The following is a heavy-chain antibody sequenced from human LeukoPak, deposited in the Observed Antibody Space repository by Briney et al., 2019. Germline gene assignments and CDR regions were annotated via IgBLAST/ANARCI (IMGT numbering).Heavy chain of an antibody. CDR2: IYYSGST. V-gene: IGHV4-59*01. Sequence: SETLSLTCTVSGGSISSYYWSWIRQPPGKGLEWIGYIYYSGSTNYNPSLKSRVTISVDTSKNQFSLKLSCVTAADTAVYYCARESGYSYGYYAWFDPWGQGTLVTVSS. D-gene: IGHD5-18*01. CDR3: ARESGYSYGYYAWFDP. J-gene: IGHJ5*02. CDR1: GGSISSYY.